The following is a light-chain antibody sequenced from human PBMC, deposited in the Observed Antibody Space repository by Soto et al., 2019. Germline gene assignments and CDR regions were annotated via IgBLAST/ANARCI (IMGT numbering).Light chain of an antibody. CDR2: KVS. V-gene: IGKV2-30*01. Sequence: DAVMTQSPLSLPVTLGQPASISCRSSQSLVYSDGNTYLNWFQQRPGQSPRRLICKVSNRDSGVPDRFSVSASGADFTQQISSVQADDVGVYYCMQATHWPYTVGQGTKLGIK. CDR1: QSLVYSDGNTY. CDR3: MQATHWPYT. J-gene: IGKJ2*01.